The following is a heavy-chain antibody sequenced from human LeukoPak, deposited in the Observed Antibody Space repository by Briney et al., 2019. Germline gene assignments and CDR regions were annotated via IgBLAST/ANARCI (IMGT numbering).Heavy chain of an antibody. J-gene: IGHJ5*02. Sequence: GGSLRLSCAASGFTFSSYAMSWVRQAPGKGLEWVGRIKSKTDGGTTDYAAPVKGRFTISRDDSKNTLYLQMNSLKTEDTAVYYCTTDLWGPFTGFDPWGQGTLVTVSS. CDR2: IKSKTDGGTT. CDR1: GFTFSSYA. D-gene: IGHD3-16*01. V-gene: IGHV3-15*01. CDR3: TTDLWGPFTGFDP.